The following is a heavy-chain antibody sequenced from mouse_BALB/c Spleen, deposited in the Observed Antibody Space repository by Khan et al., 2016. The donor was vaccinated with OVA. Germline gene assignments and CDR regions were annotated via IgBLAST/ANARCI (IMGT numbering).Heavy chain of an antibody. J-gene: IGHJ2*01. CDR1: GYSITSDYA. V-gene: IGHV3-2*02. D-gene: IGHD1-1*01. CDR2: ISYSGRT. Sequence: EVQLQASGPGLVKPSQSLSLTCTVTGYSITSDYAWNWIRQFPGNKLEWMGYISYSGRTSYNPSLKSRISITRDTSKNQFFPQLNSVTTEDTATXYCARSVTITTVVATDFDYWGQGTTLTVSS. CDR3: ARSVTITTVVATDFDY.